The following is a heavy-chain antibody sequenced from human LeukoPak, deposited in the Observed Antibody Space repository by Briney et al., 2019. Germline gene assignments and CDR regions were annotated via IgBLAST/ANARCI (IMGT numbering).Heavy chain of an antibody. CDR2: MYDSGRT. Sequence: SETLSLTCTVSGGSISSDTCYWSWIRQPAGKGLEWIGRMYDSGRTNYNPSLKSRVTISLDTSKNQFSLKVSSVTAADTAIYYCAKDFSSASYTYYYYYMDVWGKGTTVTVSS. CDR1: GGSISSDTCY. V-gene: IGHV4-61*02. CDR3: AKDFSSASYTYYYYYMDV. D-gene: IGHD6-25*01. J-gene: IGHJ6*03.